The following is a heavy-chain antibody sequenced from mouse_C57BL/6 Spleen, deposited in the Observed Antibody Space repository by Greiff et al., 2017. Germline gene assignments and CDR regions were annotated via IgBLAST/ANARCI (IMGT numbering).Heavy chain of an antibody. CDR1: GYTFTSYW. V-gene: IGHV1-69*01. J-gene: IGHJ1*03. CDR3: ARPLYGSSYRYFDV. CDR2: IDPSDSYT. Sequence: QVHVKQPGAELVMPGASVKLSCKASGYTFTSYWMHWVKQRPGQGLEWIGEIDPSDSYTNYNQKFKGKSTLTVDKSSSTAYMQLSSLTSEDSAVYYCARPLYGSSYRYFDVWGTGTTVTVSS. D-gene: IGHD1-1*01.